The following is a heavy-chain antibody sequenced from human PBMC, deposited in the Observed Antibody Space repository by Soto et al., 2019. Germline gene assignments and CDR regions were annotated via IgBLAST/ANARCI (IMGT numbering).Heavy chain of an antibody. D-gene: IGHD3-3*01. J-gene: IGHJ3*02. CDR2: IYFSGRT. CDR1: GYSLSSNTFY. V-gene: IGHV4-39*07. CDR3: ARAFTIFGVVIPFDI. Sequence: PSETLSLTCTVSGYSLSSNTFYWGWIRQPPGKGLEWIGNIYFSGRTSYNPSLKSRVTISVDTSKNQFSLKLSSVTAADTAVYYCARAFTIFGVVIPFDIWGQGTMVTVSS.